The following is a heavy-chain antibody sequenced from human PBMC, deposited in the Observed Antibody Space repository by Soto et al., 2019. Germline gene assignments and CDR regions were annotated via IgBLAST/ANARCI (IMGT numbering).Heavy chain of an antibody. V-gene: IGHV1-18*01. Sequence: QVQLVQSGAEVKKPGASVKVSCKASGYPFTSYFITWVRQDPGQGLEWMGWSSDDNGNTNYAQMLQGRVTMTTDTPTATAYLEMTSLRSDDTAVYYCARQSYYSGMDVWGQGTTVTVSS. CDR2: SSDDNGNT. CDR1: GYPFTSYF. CDR3: ARQSYYSGMDV. J-gene: IGHJ6*02.